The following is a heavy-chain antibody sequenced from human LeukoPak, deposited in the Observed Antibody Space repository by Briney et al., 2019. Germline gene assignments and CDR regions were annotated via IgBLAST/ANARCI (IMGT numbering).Heavy chain of an antibody. V-gene: IGHV3-7*01. CDR2: IKQDGSEK. Sequence: GGSLRLSCAASGFTFSSYWMSWVRQAPGKGPEWVANIKQDGSEKYYVDSVKGRFTISRDNAKNSLYLQMNSLRAEDTAVYYCARDRAVYCSGGGCLNWFDPWGQGTLVTVSS. D-gene: IGHD2-15*01. J-gene: IGHJ5*02. CDR3: ARDRAVYCSGGGCLNWFDP. CDR1: GFTFSSYW.